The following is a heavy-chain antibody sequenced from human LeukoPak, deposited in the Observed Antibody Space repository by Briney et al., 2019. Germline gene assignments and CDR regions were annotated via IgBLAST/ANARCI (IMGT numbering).Heavy chain of an antibody. V-gene: IGHV3-66*02. CDR3: ARRADINYFYMDV. CDR1: GFTVSGNY. CDR2: LYSSGTT. Sequence: PGGSLRLSCAASGFTVSGNYMALVRQAPGKGLEWVSVLYSSGTTHYADSVKGRFTISRDNSKNTLYLQMNSLRAEDTAVYYCARRADINYFYMDVWGKGTTVTVSS. J-gene: IGHJ6*03.